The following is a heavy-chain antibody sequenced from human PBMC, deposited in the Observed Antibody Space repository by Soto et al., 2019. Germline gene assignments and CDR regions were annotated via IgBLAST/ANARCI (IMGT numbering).Heavy chain of an antibody. CDR2: SYYSGST. CDR3: ARDNSRGGDCFFDS. J-gene: IGHJ4*02. D-gene: IGHD2-21*02. Sequence: QVQLQESGPGLVKPSQTLSLTCTVPGDSFGRGGYFWSWIRQHPGKGLEWIGYSYYSGSTYYNPSLKSRVTISVDTSKNQFSLKLSSVTAADTAVYYCARDNSRGGDCFFDSWGQGTLVTVSS. V-gene: IGHV4-31*03. CDR1: GDSFGRGGYF.